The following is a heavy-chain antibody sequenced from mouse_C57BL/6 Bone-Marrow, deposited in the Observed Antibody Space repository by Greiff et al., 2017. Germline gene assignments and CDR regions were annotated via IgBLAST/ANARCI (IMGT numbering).Heavy chain of an antibody. J-gene: IGHJ2*01. Sequence: VQLQQPGAELVKPGASVKMSCKASGYTFTSYWITWVKQRPGQGLEWIGDIYPGSGSTNSNEKFKSKATLTVDTSSSTAYMQLSSLTSRDSAVYYCSRVTYGSRGGYWGQGTTLTVSS. D-gene: IGHD1-1*01. CDR1: GYTFTSYW. CDR3: SRVTYGSRGGY. CDR2: IYPGSGST. V-gene: IGHV1-55*01.